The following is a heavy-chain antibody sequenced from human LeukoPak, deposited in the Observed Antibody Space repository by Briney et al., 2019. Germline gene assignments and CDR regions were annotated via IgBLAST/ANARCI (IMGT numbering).Heavy chain of an antibody. Sequence: SETLSLTCTVSGGSISSYYWSWIRQPPGKGLEWIGYIYYSGSTNYNPSLKSRVTISVDTSKNQFSLKLSSVTAADTAVYYCAREWAGRYYFDYWGQGTLVTVAS. D-gene: IGHD3-16*01. V-gene: IGHV4-59*01. CDR3: AREWAGRYYFDY. CDR2: IYYSGST. CDR1: GGSISSYY. J-gene: IGHJ4*02.